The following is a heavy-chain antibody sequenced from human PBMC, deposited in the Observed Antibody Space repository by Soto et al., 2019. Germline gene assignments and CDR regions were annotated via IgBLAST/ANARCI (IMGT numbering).Heavy chain of an antibody. D-gene: IGHD3-22*01. CDR3: AKDEGYYDDSSGYYSYYFDY. V-gene: IGHV3-23*01. CDR2: ISGSGGST. CDR1: GFTFSSYA. Sequence: GGSLRLSCAASGFTFSSYAMSWVRQAPGKGLEWVSAISGSGGSTYYADSVKGRFTISRDNSKNTLYLQMNSLRAEDTAVYYCAKDEGYYDDSSGYYSYYFDYWGQGTLVTVSS. J-gene: IGHJ4*02.